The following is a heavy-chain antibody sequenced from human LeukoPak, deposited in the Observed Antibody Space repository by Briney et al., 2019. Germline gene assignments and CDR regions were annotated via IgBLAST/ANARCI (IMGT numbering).Heavy chain of an antibody. CDR3: AKGRYSGWSSFDY. Sequence: PGGSLRLSCAASGFTFSSYGMHWVRQAPGKGLEWVAFIRYDGSNKYYADSVKGRFTISRDNSKNTLYLQMNSLRAEDTAVYYCAKGRYSGWSSFDYRGQGTLVTVSS. CDR2: IRYDGSNK. D-gene: IGHD6-19*01. V-gene: IGHV3-30*02. J-gene: IGHJ4*02. CDR1: GFTFSSYG.